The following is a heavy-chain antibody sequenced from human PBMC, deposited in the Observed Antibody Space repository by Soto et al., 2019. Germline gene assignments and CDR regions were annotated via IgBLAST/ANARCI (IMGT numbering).Heavy chain of an antibody. J-gene: IGHJ5*02. CDR2: IYYSGST. CDR1: GGSISSYY. V-gene: IGHV4-59*01. D-gene: IGHD6-13*01. Sequence: SETLSLTCTVSGGSISSYYWSWIRQPPGKGLEWIGYIYYSGSTNYNPSLKSRVTISVDTSKNQFSLKLSSVTAADTAVYYCARVRGYSTPFGPWGQGTLVTVSS. CDR3: ARVRGYSTPFGP.